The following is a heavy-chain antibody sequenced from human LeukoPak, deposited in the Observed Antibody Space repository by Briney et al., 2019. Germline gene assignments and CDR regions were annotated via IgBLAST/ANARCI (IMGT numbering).Heavy chain of an antibody. CDR1: GGSFSGYY. CDR2: INHSGST. D-gene: IGHD6-19*01. V-gene: IGHV4-34*01. Sequence: PSETLSLTCAVYGGSFSGYYWSWIRQPPGKGLEWIGEINHSGSTNYNLSLKSRVTISVDTSKNQFSLKLSSVTAADTAVYYCARTRSSGWNYFDYWGQGTLVTVSS. CDR3: ARTRSSGWNYFDY. J-gene: IGHJ4*02.